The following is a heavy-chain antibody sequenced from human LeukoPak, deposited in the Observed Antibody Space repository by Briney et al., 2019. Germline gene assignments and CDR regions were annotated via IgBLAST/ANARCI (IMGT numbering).Heavy chain of an antibody. D-gene: IGHD3-10*01. CDR1: GFTFSSYW. CDR2: IKQDGSEK. V-gene: IGHV3-7*01. Sequence: GGSLRISCAASGFTFSSYWMSWVRQAPGKGLEWVANIKQDGSEKYYVDSVKGRFTISRDNAKNSLYLQMNSLRAEDTAVYYCARVGVLLWFGESHVNWFDPWGQGTLVTVSS. CDR3: ARVGVLLWFGESHVNWFDP. J-gene: IGHJ5*02.